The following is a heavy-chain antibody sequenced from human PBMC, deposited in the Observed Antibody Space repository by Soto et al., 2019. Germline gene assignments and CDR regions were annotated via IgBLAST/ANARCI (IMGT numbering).Heavy chain of an antibody. V-gene: IGHV4-61*01. CDR2: IYSSGST. CDR3: ARDSWAYFDC. CDR1: YGSVNNGSYY. D-gene: IGHD1-26*01. J-gene: IGHJ4*02. Sequence: ETLSLTCGICYGSVNNGSYYWSWIRQPPGKGLEWIGYIYSSGSTNYNPSLKSRVTMSVDTPKNQFSLKLSSVTAADTAVYYCARDSWAYFDCWGQGTLVTVSS.